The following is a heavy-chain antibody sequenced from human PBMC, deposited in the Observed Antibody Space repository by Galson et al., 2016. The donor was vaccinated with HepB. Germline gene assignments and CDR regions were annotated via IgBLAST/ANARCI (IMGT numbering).Heavy chain of an antibody. V-gene: IGHV3-11*06. D-gene: IGHD3-9*01. J-gene: IGHJ6*02. Sequence: SVKGRFTISRDNAQHSVHLQMNSLRAEDTAVYYCARDRYDILTGYYHGMDVWGQGTTVIVSS. CDR3: ARDRYDILTGYYHGMDV.